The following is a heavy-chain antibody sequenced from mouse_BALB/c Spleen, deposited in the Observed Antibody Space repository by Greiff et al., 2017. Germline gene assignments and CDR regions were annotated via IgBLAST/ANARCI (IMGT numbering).Heavy chain of an antibody. CDR1: GFTFSSYA. CDR2: ISSGGSYT. Sequence: EVMLVESGGGLVKPGGSLKLSCAASGFTFSSYAMSWVRQTPEKRLEWVATISSGGSYTYYPDSVKGRFTISRDNAKNTLYLQMSSLRSEDTAMYYCANDYFDYWGQGTTLTVSA. CDR3: ANDYFDY. J-gene: IGHJ2*01. V-gene: IGHV5-9-1*01.